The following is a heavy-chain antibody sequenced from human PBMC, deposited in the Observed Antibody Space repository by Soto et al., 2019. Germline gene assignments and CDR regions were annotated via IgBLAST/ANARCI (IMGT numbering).Heavy chain of an antibody. V-gene: IGHV1-69*13. CDR3: ARDHRRSYYDSSGFWFDP. D-gene: IGHD3-22*01. CDR2: IIPIFGTA. Sequence: SVKVSCKACGGTFSSYAISWVRQAPGQGLEWMGGIIPIFGTANYAQKFQGRVTITADESTSTAYMELSSLRSEDTAVYYCARDHRRSYYDSSGFWFDPWGQGTLVTVSS. J-gene: IGHJ5*02. CDR1: GGTFSSYA.